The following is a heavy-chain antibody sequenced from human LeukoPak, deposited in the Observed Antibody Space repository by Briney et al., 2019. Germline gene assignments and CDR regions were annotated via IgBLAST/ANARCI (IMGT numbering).Heavy chain of an antibody. V-gene: IGHV4-61*02. CDR3: ARVEQWLALRGTDY. CDR1: GGSISSGSYY. Sequence: NPSETLSLTCTVSGGSISSGSYYWCWIRQPAGKGLEWIGRIYTSGSTNYNPSLKSRVTISVDTSKNQFSLKLSSVTAADTAVYYCARVEQWLALRGTDYWGQGTLVTVSS. J-gene: IGHJ4*02. CDR2: IYTSGST. D-gene: IGHD6-19*01.